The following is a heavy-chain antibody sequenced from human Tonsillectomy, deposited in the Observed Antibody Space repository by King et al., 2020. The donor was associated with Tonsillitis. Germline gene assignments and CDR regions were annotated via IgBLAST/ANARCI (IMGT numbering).Heavy chain of an antibody. V-gene: IGHV5-10-1*03. J-gene: IGHJ4*02. CDR3: ARQDSSGWYGFDY. D-gene: IGHD6-19*01. CDR2: IDPSDSYT. CDR1: GYSFTSYW. Sequence: QLVQSGAEVKKPGESLRISCKGSGYSFTSYWITWVRQMPGKGLEWMGRIDPSDSYTNYSPSFQGHATIPADKSINTAYLQWSSLKASDTAIYYCARQDSSGWYGFDYWGQGALVTVSS.